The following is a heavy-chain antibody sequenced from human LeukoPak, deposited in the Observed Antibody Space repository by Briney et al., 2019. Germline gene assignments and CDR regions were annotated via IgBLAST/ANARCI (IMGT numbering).Heavy chain of an antibody. CDR1: GFIFSNYA. D-gene: IGHD6-13*01. V-gene: IGHV3-23*01. CDR3: AKDGDSSSWPYYYYYYGMDV. J-gene: IGHJ6*02. Sequence: GGSLRLSCAASGFIFSNYAMSWVRQAPGKGLEWVSSISGSGGSPYYADTVKGRFTISRDNSKNTLYLQMNSLRAEDTAVYYCAKDGDSSSWPYYYYYYGMDVWGQGTTVTVSS. CDR2: ISGSGGSP.